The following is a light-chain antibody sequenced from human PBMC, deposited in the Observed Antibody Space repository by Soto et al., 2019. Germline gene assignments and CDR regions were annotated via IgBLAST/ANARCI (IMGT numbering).Light chain of an antibody. J-gene: IGKJ1*01. Sequence: DIQMTQSPSYLSASVRDRVTITCRASQNIGRYLNWYQQKPGKAPKLLIYSASSLQSGVPSRFSGSRSGTDYTLTISSLQPEDFATYYCQQSYSTFSWTFGQGTKVEIK. V-gene: IGKV1-39*01. CDR1: QNIGRY. CDR3: QQSYSTFSWT. CDR2: SAS.